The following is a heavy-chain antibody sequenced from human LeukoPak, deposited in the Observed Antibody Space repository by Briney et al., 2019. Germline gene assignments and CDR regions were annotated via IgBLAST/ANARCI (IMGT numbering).Heavy chain of an antibody. CDR1: GGSISSYY. CDR2: IYTSGST. CDR3: ARVVSDDFWSGYPPGGMDV. J-gene: IGHJ6*02. D-gene: IGHD3-3*01. Sequence: SEALSLTCTVSGGSISSYYWSWIRQPAGKGLEWIGRIYTSGSTNYNPSLKSRVTMSVDTSKNQFSLKLSSVTAADTAVYYCARVVSDDFWSGYPPGGMDVWGQGTTVTVSS. V-gene: IGHV4-4*07.